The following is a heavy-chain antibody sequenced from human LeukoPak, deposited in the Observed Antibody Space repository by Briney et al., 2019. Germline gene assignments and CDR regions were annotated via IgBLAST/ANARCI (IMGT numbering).Heavy chain of an antibody. Sequence: ASVKVSCKASGYIFSNFGISWVRQAPGQGLEWMGWISGHDGYTNYAQKLQGRVTMTTDTSTNTAYMELRSVRSEDTAVYYCARVGVEWELPDYWGQGTLVTVSS. V-gene: IGHV1-18*01. CDR2: ISGHDGYT. D-gene: IGHD1-26*01. CDR3: ARVGVEWELPDY. CDR1: GYIFSNFG. J-gene: IGHJ4*02.